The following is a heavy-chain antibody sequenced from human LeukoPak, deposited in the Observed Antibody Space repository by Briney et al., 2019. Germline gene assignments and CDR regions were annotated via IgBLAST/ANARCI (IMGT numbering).Heavy chain of an antibody. Sequence: SETLSLTCTVSGDSMNSGSYFWNWIRQPAGKGLEFIGHIYSSGSTHYNPSLKSRVTISVDTSKNQISLKLSSMTAADTAVYYCARVGGDYSYYYMDVWGKGTSVTVSS. CDR2: IYSSGST. J-gene: IGHJ6*03. CDR1: GDSMNSGSYF. D-gene: IGHD2-21*01. CDR3: ARVGGDYSYYYMDV. V-gene: IGHV4-61*09.